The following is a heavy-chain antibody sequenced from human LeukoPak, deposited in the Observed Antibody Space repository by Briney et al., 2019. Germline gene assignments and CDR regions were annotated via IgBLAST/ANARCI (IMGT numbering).Heavy chain of an antibody. CDR2: IHPSGTNT. V-gene: IGHV3-23*01. Sequence: GGSLRLSCAASGFAFGSYGMSWVRQAPGKGLEWVSTIHPSGTNTHYADSVKGRFTISRDNSKNKLFLLMSTLRADDTAIYYCAKDPSTHTIRDDYWGQGTLVTVSS. CDR3: AKDPSTHTIRDDY. D-gene: IGHD5-24*01. CDR1: GFAFGSYG. J-gene: IGHJ4*02.